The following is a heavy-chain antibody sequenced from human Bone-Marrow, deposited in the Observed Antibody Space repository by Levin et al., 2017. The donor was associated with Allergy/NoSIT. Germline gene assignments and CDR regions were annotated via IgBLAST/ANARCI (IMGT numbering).Heavy chain of an antibody. CDR3: AREFGYCSSGSCPRGGGYYYMDV. CDR2: IYSGGDT. J-gene: IGHJ6*03. CDR1: GFTVSGNY. V-gene: IGHV3-66*02. Sequence: GGSLRLSCAASGFTVSGNYMSWVRQAPGKGLEWLSVIYSGGDTDYADSVKGRFTISRDNSKNTLYLQMNSLRPEDTAVYYCAREFGYCSSGSCPRGGGYYYMDVWGKGTMVTVSS. D-gene: IGHD2-2*03.